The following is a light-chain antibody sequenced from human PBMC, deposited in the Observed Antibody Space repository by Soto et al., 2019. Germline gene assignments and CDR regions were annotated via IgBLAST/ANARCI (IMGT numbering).Light chain of an antibody. CDR3: HRYGTSPPYS. V-gene: IGKV3-20*01. CDR1: QNLGSNY. CDR2: GAS. Sequence: EIVLTQSPGILSLSPGERATLSCRASQNLGSNYLAWYQQRPGQAPRLVIFGASDRADGVPDRFSGTGSGTDFTLTINRLEPDDFAVYYCHRYGTSPPYSFGQGTRLEL. J-gene: IGKJ2*03.